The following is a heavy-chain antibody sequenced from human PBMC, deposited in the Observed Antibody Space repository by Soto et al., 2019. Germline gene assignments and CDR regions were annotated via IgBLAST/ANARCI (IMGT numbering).Heavy chain of an antibody. D-gene: IGHD6-19*01. CDR3: ARFPGIAVADSAYGMDV. Sequence: EVQRVQSGAEVKKPGESLKISCKGYGYSFTSYWLGWVHQMPGKGLEWMGIIYPGDSDTRYSPSLQGQVNISADKSISTAYLQWSSLKASDTAMYYCARFPGIAVADSAYGMDVWGQGTTVTVSS. CDR1: GYSFTSYW. J-gene: IGHJ6*02. CDR2: IYPGDSDT. V-gene: IGHV5-51*07.